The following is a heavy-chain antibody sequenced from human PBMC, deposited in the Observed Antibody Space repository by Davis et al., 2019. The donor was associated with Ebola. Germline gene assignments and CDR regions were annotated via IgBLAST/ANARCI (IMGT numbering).Heavy chain of an antibody. V-gene: IGHV4-59*08. D-gene: IGHD6-13*01. CDR1: GDSISRYY. CDR3: ARSRYGSSFDS. J-gene: IGHJ4*02. CDR2: IYYGGGT. Sequence: PETLSLTCSVSGDSISRYYWTWIRQSPGKGLEWIGYIYYGGGTKYNPSLTSRVTISSDMPKNQFSLKVTSVTAADTAVYYCARSRYGSSFDSWGQGTLVSVSS.